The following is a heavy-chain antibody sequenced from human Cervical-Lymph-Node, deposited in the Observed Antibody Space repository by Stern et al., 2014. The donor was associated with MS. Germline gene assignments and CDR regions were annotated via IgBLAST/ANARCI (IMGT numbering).Heavy chain of an antibody. D-gene: IGHD6-13*01. V-gene: IGHV3-21*06. CDR2: ISAKSQSK. CDR1: GFTFSPYA. CDR3: VRDIAWFSGSWDPN. J-gene: IGHJ4*02. Sequence: EVQLVESGGGLVQPGGSLRLSCAASGFTFSPYAMHWVRQAPGKGLEWISFISAKSQSKAYADSAKGRFTISRDNAKNSLYLQLNALRAEDPAVYFCVRDIAWFSGSWDPNWGPGTLVTVSS.